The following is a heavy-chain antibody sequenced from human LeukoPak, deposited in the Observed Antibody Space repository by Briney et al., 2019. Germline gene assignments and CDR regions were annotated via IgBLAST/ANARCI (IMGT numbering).Heavy chain of an antibody. Sequence: GGSQRLSCAASGFTFIDYDMHWVRQVIGKGLEWVSAIGIRGDTHYSGSVKGRFTISRENAESSLYLQMNSLRAEDTAVYYCARGGIQVSGIDEFDYWGQGTLVTVSS. J-gene: IGHJ4*02. D-gene: IGHD6-19*01. V-gene: IGHV3-13*01. CDR2: IGIRGDT. CDR1: GFTFIDYD. CDR3: ARGGIQVSGIDEFDY.